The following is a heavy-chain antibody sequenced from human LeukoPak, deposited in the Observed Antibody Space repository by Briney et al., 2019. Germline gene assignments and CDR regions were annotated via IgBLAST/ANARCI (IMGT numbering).Heavy chain of an antibody. CDR3: ARKEGGQLVNTRRWFDP. J-gene: IGHJ5*02. V-gene: IGHV4-34*01. CDR2: INHSGST. Sequence: SETLSLTCAVYGGSFSGYYWSWIRQPPGKGLEWIGEINHSGSTNYNPSLKSRVTISVDTSKNQFSLKLRSVTAADTAVYYCARKEGGQLVNTRRWFDPWGQGTLVTVSS. D-gene: IGHD6-13*01. CDR1: GGSFSGYY.